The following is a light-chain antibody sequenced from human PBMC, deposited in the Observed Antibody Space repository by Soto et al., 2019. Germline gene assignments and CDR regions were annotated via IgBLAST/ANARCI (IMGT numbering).Light chain of an antibody. V-gene: IGKV1-5*02. J-gene: IGKJ1*01. Sequence: DIQTTQSPSTLAASVGDRVPIICRASQSISAWLAWYQQKPGEAPTLLIYDASSLESGVPSRFSGGGSETEFTLTISSLQPDDVATYYCQHYHDYPWTFGQGTKVDIK. CDR1: QSISAW. CDR3: QHYHDYPWT. CDR2: DAS.